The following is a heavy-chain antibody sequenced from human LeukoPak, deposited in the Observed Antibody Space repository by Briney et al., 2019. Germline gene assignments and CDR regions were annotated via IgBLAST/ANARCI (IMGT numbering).Heavy chain of an antibody. CDR1: GASISSTSYY. CDR3: ARHGLVRLAAAGFDY. CDR2: IYYSGST. D-gene: IGHD6-13*01. J-gene: IGHJ4*02. Sequence: SETLSLTCSVSGASISSTSYYWGWIRQPPGKGLEWIGSIYYSGSTYYNPSLKSRVTISVDTSKNQFSLKLSSVTAADTAVYYCARHGLVRLAAAGFDYWGQGTLVTVSS. V-gene: IGHV4-39*01.